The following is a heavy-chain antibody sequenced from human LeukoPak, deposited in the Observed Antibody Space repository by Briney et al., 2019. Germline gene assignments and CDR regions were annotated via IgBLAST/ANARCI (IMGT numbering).Heavy chain of an antibody. CDR3: ARERELSVNWFDP. V-gene: IGHV3-21*01. J-gene: IGHJ5*02. D-gene: IGHD1-26*01. CDR1: GFTFSSYS. CDR2: ISSSSSYI. Sequence: GGSLRLSCAASGFTFSSYSMNWVRQAPGKGLEWVSSISSSSSYIYYADSVKGRFTISRDNAKNSLYLQMNSLRAEDTAVYYCARERELSVNWFDPWGQGTLVIVSS.